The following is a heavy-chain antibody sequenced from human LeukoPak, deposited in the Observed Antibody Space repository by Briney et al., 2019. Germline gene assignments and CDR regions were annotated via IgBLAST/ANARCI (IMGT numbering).Heavy chain of an antibody. Sequence: GSVKVSCKTSGYTFTGYYMHWMRQAPGQGLEWMGWINLSSGGTNYAQKFQGRVIMTRDTSTSTAYMELNRLRFDDTAVYYCASWAGGNEPIASFDYWGQGTLVTVSS. V-gene: IGHV1-2*02. J-gene: IGHJ4*02. CDR2: INLSSGGT. CDR1: GYTFTGYY. CDR3: ASWAGGNEPIASFDY. D-gene: IGHD1-14*01.